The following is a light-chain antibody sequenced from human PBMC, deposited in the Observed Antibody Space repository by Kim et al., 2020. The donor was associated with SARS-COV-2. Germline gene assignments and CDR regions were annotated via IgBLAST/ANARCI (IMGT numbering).Light chain of an antibody. CDR2: AAK. Sequence: VPTPCTRRRRSLARSFVPLYQQPPGSAPTTVIFAAKLSASGVPDRFSGSIAPSSNSASLILSALMTEDAADYYCQSYDNDHPVIFGGGTQLTVL. CDR3: QSYDNDHPVI. J-gene: IGLJ2*01. CDR1: RRSLARSF. V-gene: IGLV6-57*03.